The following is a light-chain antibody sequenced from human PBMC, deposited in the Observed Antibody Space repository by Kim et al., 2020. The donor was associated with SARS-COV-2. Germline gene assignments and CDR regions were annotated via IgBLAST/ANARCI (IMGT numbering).Light chain of an antibody. CDR2: AIS. CDR3: QQYYSHPRT. V-gene: IGKV1-16*01. J-gene: IGKJ1*01. CDR1: QGISHY. Sequence: ASVRDRVTITCRASQGISHYLAWFQQKPGKAPKSLIYAISNLQSGVPSRFRGSGTGTDFSLTISSLQPEDFAIYYCQQYYSHPRTFGQGTKVDIK.